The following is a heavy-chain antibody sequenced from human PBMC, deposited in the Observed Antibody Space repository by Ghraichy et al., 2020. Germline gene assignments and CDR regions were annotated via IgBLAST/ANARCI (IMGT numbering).Heavy chain of an antibody. CDR1: GFTFSSYG. CDR2: IWYDGSKK. Sequence: GGSLRLSCAASGFTFSSYGMHWVRQAPGKGLEWVAVIWYDGSKKYYADSVKGRFTIFRDNSKNTLNLQMNSLRAEDTAVYFCARDGGLTTVTTFHYWGQGTLVTVSS. CDR3: ARDGGLTTVTTFHY. D-gene: IGHD4-17*01. J-gene: IGHJ4*02. V-gene: IGHV3-33*01.